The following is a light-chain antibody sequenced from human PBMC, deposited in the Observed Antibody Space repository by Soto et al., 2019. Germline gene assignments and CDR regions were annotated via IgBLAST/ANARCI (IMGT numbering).Light chain of an antibody. CDR3: SSYADNNRV. CDR1: SSDVGAYNY. Sequence: QSALTQPPSASRSPGQPVTISCTGTSSDVGAYNYVSWYQQYPAKAPKLIIYEVTKRPSGVPDRFSGSKSGNTASLTVSGLQAEDEADYYCSSYADNNRVFGTGTKVTVL. CDR2: EVT. V-gene: IGLV2-8*02. J-gene: IGLJ1*01.